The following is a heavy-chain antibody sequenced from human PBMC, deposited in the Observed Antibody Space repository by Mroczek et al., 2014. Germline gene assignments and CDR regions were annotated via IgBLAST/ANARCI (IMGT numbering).Heavy chain of an antibody. V-gene: IGHV4-39*01. CDR3: ASQSYGSGLLSRDLYPFAGKXGFTPXYPSQAY. J-gene: IGHJ4*03. CDR2: IYYSGST. Sequence: VQLVESGPGLVKPSETLSLTCTVSGGSISSSSYYWGWIRQPPGKGLEWIGSIYYSGSTYYNPSLKSRVTISVDTSKNQFSLKLSSVTAADTAVYYCASQSYGSGLLSRDLYPFAGKXGFTPXYPSQAYWGPG. CDR1: GGSISSSSYY. D-gene: IGHD3-10*01.